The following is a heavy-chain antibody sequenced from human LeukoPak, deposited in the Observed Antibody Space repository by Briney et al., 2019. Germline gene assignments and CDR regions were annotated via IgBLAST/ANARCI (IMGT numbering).Heavy chain of an antibody. CDR1: GGSISSYY. CDR2: IYTSGST. J-gene: IGHJ4*02. CDR3: ARSGGIVVVPAAISPDY. Sequence: PSETLSLTCTVSGGSISSYYWSWIRQPAGKGLEWIGRIYTSGSTNYNPSLKSRVTMSVDTSKNQFSLKLSSVTAADTAVYYCARSGGIVVVPAAISPDYWGQGTLVTVSS. D-gene: IGHD2-2*02. V-gene: IGHV4-4*07.